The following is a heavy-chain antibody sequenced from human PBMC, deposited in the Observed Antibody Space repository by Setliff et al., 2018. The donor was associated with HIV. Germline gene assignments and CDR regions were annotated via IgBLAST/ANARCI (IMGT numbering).Heavy chain of an antibody. J-gene: IGHJ2*01. Sequence: SETLSRTCSVSGGTMRSSSYYWGWIRQPPGKGLEWIGSIYYTGSTYSNPSLKSRLTISEDASKSQFSLTLRSVTAADTAVYYCARRLAIGHWYFDIWGRGTLVTVSS. CDR3: ARRLAIGHWYFDI. V-gene: IGHV4-39*01. CDR2: IYYTGST. CDR1: GGTMRSSSYY.